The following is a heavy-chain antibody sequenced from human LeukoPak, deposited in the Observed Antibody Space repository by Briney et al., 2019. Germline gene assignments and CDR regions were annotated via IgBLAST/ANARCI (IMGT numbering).Heavy chain of an antibody. V-gene: IGHV3-9*01. D-gene: IGHD4-17*01. Sequence: GGSLRLSCAASGFTFDDYAMHWVRQAPGKGLECVSGISWNSGSIGYADSVKGRFTISRDNAKNSLYLQMNSLRAEDTALYYCAKEVYGDDAFDIWGQGTVVTVSS. CDR2: ISWNSGSI. CDR3: AKEVYGDDAFDI. CDR1: GFTFDDYA. J-gene: IGHJ3*02.